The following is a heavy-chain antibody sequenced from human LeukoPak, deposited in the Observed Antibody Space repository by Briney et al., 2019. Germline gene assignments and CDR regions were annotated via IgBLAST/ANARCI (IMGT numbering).Heavy chain of an antibody. Sequence: SGTLSLTCTVSGGSISSYYWSWIRQPAGKGLEWIGGIYTSGSTDYNPSLKSRVTMSVDTSKNQFSLTLSSVSAADTAVYYCASTGSSFDDWGHGTLVTASS. V-gene: IGHV4-4*07. D-gene: IGHD1-26*01. J-gene: IGHJ4*01. CDR2: IYTSGST. CDR1: GGSISSYY. CDR3: ASTGSSFDD.